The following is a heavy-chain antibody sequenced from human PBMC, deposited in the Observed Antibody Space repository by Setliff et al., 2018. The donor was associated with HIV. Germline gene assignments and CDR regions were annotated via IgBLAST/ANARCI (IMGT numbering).Heavy chain of an antibody. D-gene: IGHD1-26*01. CDR2: ISSSGSTI. CDR1: GFTFSDYY. J-gene: IGHJ4*02. V-gene: IGHV3-11*04. Sequence: PWGSLRLSCTASGFTFSDYYMSWIRQSPGKGLEWISYISSSGSTIYYADSVKGRFTVSRDNAKNSLYLQMNSLRAEDTAVYYCAKDRSGSYSFARDWGQGTLVTVSS. CDR3: AKDRSGSYSFARD.